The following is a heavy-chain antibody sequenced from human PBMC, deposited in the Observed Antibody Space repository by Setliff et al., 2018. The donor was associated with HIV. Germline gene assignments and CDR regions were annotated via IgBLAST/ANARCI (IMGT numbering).Heavy chain of an antibody. Sequence: ASVKVSCKASGCTFTSYAMNWARQAPGQGLEWLGWINAKTGNPTYVQGFPGQFVFSLDTSVSTAYLEISSLKAEDTAVYYCARAPFLQFFRGSPYYFDYWGQGSLVTVSS. CDR3: ARAPFLQFFRGSPYYFDY. CDR1: GCTFTSYA. V-gene: IGHV7-4-1*02. J-gene: IGHJ4*02. D-gene: IGHD3-10*01. CDR2: INAKTGNP.